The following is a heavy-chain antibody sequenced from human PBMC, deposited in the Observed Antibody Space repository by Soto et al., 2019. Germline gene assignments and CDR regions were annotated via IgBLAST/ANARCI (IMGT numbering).Heavy chain of an antibody. V-gene: IGHV3-23*01. Sequence: GGSLRLSCAASGFTFSSYAMSWVRQAPGKGLEWVSAISGSGGSTYYADSVKGRFTITRDNSKNTLFLQMNSLRAEDTAVYYCAKDTPLGDYDTLRLPQPNDYWGQGTLVTVSS. CDR2: ISGSGGST. CDR3: AKDTPLGDYDTLRLPQPNDY. J-gene: IGHJ4*02. CDR1: GFTFSSYA. D-gene: IGHD3-9*01.